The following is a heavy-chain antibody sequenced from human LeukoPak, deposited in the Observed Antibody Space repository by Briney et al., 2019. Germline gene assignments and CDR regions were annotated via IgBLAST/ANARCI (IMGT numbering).Heavy chain of an antibody. J-gene: IGHJ4*02. V-gene: IGHV4-39*01. CDR2: IYYSGNT. CDR3: ARGRAAAGQYFFDY. Sequence: PSETLSLTCTVSGGSISTNNYYWGWIRQPPGEGLEWIGTIYYSGNTYYNPSLKSRVTISVDTSKNQFSLKVSSVTAADTAVYYCARGRAAAGQYFFDYWGQGTLVTVSS. CDR1: GGSISTNNYY. D-gene: IGHD6-13*01.